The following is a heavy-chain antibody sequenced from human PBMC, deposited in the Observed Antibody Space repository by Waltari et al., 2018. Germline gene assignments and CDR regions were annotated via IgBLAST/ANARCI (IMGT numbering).Heavy chain of an antibody. Sequence: QVQLVQSGAEVKKPGASVKVSCKVSGYTLTELSMHWVRQAPGKGLEWMGGIEPEDGETIKAEKLQDRVIMTEDTSTDTAYMELGSLRFEDTAVYYCAIGGNDLDPWGQGTLVTVAS. CDR3: AIGGNDLDP. CDR1: GYTLTELS. V-gene: IGHV1-24*01. J-gene: IGHJ5*02. CDR2: IEPEDGET.